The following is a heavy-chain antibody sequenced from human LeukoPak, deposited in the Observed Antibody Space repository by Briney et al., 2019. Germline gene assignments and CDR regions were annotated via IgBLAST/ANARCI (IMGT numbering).Heavy chain of an antibody. CDR1: GGTFSSYA. CDR2: IIPILGIA. D-gene: IGHD1-26*01. J-gene: IGHJ4*02. V-gene: IGHV1-69*04. Sequence: ASVKVSCKASGGTFSSYAISWVRQAPGQGLEWMGRIIPILGIANYAQKFQGRVTITADKSTSTAYMELSSLRSEDTAVYYCAREGAIGFFDYWGQGTLVTVPS. CDR3: AREGAIGFFDY.